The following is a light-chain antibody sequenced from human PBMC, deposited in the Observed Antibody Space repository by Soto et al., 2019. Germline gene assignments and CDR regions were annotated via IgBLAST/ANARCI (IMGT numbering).Light chain of an antibody. CDR2: AAS. Sequence: DIQMTQSPSSLSASVGERVTITCRASQGISSYLAWYQQKPGKVPKLLIYAASTLQSGVPSRFSGSGSGTDFTLTISSLQPEDVATYYCLGYDSAPTWTFGQGTKVDI. CDR3: LGYDSAPTWT. J-gene: IGKJ1*01. CDR1: QGISSY. V-gene: IGKV1-27*01.